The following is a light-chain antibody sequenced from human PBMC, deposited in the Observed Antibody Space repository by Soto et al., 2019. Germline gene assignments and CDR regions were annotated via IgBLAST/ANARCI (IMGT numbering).Light chain of an antibody. V-gene: IGLV2-8*01. CDR2: EVN. J-gene: IGLJ1*01. Sequence: QSALTQPPSASGSPGQSVTISCTGTSSDVGGYNYVSWYQQHPGKVPKLVDYEVNKRPSGVPDRFSGSKSGNTASLTVSGLQAEDEAEYYCTSYAGGNNVFGTGTKLTVL. CDR3: TSYAGGNNV. CDR1: SSDVGGYNY.